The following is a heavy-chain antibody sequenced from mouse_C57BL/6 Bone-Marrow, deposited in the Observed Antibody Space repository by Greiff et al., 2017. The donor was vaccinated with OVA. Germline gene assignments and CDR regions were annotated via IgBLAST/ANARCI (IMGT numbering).Heavy chain of an antibody. CDR1: GFNITDDY. CDR3: TTPAYYSVYYAMDY. Sequence: VQLQQSGAELVRPGASVKLSCTASGFNITDDYMHWVKQRPEQGLEWIGWIDPENGDTEYASKFQGKATITADTSSNTAYLQLSSLTSEDTAVYYCTTPAYYSVYYAMDYWGQGTSVTVSS. CDR2: IDPENGDT. D-gene: IGHD2-12*01. V-gene: IGHV14-4*01. J-gene: IGHJ4*01.